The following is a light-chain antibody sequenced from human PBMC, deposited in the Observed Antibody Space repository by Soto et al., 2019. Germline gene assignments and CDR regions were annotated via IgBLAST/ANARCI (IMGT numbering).Light chain of an antibody. CDR2: DAS. CDR3: QQRSKSYT. J-gene: IGKJ2*01. V-gene: IGKV3-11*01. Sequence: EIVLTQSPATLSLSPGERATLSCRASQSVSSYLAWYQQKPGQAPRLLIYDASNRATGIPARFSGSGSGTDFTLTISSLEPEDFAVDYCQQRSKSYTCGQGTKLEIK. CDR1: QSVSSY.